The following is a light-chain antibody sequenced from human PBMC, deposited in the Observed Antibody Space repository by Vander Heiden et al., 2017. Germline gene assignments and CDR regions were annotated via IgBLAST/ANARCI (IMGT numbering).Light chain of an antibody. CDR1: QNINQN. Sequence: EVVMTHSPATLSVSPGERATLSCRASQNINQNLAWFQQKPGQTPRLLIYRASRRATGLPVRFSGSASGTEFNLTISDLQSEDFAVYYCQQYNSWPLFTFGGGTKVEI. V-gene: IGKV3-15*01. CDR3: QQYNSWPLFT. CDR2: RAS. J-gene: IGKJ4*01.